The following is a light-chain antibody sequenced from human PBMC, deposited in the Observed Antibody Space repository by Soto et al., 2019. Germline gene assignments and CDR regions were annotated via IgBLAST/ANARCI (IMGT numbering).Light chain of an antibody. Sequence: EIVLTQSPGTLSLSPGERATLSCRASQTVSSNYLAWFQQKGGQAPRLLIFGASSRAAGIPDRFSGSVSGTDFILTISRLEREDFAVYYCHQRQSWPRTFGQGTTVDIK. CDR3: HQRQSWPRT. J-gene: IGKJ1*01. V-gene: IGKV3-20*01. CDR2: GAS. CDR1: QTVSSNY.